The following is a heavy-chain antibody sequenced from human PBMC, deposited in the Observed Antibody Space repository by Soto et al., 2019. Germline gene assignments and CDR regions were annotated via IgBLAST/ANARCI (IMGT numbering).Heavy chain of an antibody. Sequence: QVQLVQSGAEVKEPGASVKISCKASGYTFTSYGISWVRQAPGQGLEWMSWISAYNGDTNYAQKVLGRVTMTTDTSTSTAFMELRSLRFDDTAVYYCVRDPDGHIDFDYWGQGTLVTVSS. V-gene: IGHV1-18*01. CDR2: ISAYNGDT. CDR3: VRDPDGHIDFDY. CDR1: GYTFTSYG. J-gene: IGHJ4*02.